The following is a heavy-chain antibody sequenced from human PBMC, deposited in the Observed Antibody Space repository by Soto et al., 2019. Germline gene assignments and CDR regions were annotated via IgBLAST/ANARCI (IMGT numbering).Heavy chain of an antibody. CDR1: GYTFTTYA. J-gene: IGHJ4*02. D-gene: IGHD3-10*01. CDR2: INAGGGDT. V-gene: IGHV1-3*01. Sequence: QVQLVQSGAEVKKPGASVKVSCKTSGYTFTTYAMHWVRQAPGQRLEWMGWINAGGGDTKYSQRFQGRVTISRDTSASTVYMELSSLTPEDTAVYYCARGRVVRGVTPSVPHDFWGQGTLVTVSS. CDR3: ARGRVVRGVTPSVPHDF.